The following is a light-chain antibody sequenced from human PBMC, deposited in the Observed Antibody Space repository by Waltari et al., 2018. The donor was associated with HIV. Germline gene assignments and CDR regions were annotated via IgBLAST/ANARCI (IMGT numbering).Light chain of an antibody. CDR1: QNILYNSNNKNY. V-gene: IGKV4-1*01. J-gene: IGKJ3*01. CDR3: QQYYSTPFT. CDR2: WAS. Sequence: DIVMTQSPDSLAVSLGERATINCKSSQNILYNSNNKNYLAWYQQKPGQPPKLRSYWASTRESGVPDRFSGSGSGTDFTLTISSLQAEDVAVYYCQQYYSTPFTFGPGTKAEIK.